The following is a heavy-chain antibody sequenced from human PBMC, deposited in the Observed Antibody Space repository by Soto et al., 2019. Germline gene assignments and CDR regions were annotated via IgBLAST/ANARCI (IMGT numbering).Heavy chain of an antibody. CDR3: ASPAKNYYCGMDV. CDR2: IYPGDSDT. J-gene: IGHJ6*02. V-gene: IGHV5-51*01. CDR1: GYSFTSYW. Sequence: GESLKISFKGSGYSFTSYWIGWVRQMPGKGLEWMGIIYPGDSDTRYSPSFQGQVTISADKSISTAYLQWSSLKASDTAMYYCASPAKNYYCGMDVWGQGTTVTVSS.